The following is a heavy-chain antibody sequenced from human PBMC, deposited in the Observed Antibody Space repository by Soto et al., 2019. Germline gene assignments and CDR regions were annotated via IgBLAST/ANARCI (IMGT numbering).Heavy chain of an antibody. CDR2: TYYRSKWYN. CDR1: GDSVSSNSAA. Sequence: QVQLQQSGPGLVKPSQTLSLTCAISGDSVSSNSAAWNWIRRSPSRGLEWLGRTYYRSKWYNDYAVSVKSRITINPDTSKNQFSLQLNSVTPEDTAVYYCAREYSSGWRSYYYYYYMDVWGKGTTVTVSS. CDR3: AREYSSGWRSYYYYYYMDV. V-gene: IGHV6-1*01. D-gene: IGHD6-19*01. J-gene: IGHJ6*03.